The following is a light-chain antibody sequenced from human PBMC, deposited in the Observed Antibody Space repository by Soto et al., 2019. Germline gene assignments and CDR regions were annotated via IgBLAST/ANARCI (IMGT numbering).Light chain of an antibody. CDR2: KAS. V-gene: IGKV1-5*03. J-gene: IGKJ2*01. CDR3: QEYNTYSYT. CDR1: QSISNW. Sequence: DIQMTQSPSTLSASVGDRVTITCRASQSISNWLAWYQQKPGKAPKLLIYKASSLESVVPSRFSGNGSGTEFTLTISSLQPDDFATYYCQEYNTYSYTFGQGTKLEIK.